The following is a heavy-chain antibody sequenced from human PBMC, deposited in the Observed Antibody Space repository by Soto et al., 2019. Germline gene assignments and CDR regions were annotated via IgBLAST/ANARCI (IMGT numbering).Heavy chain of an antibody. Sequence: SETLSLTCTVSGGSVSRGSYYWSWIRKPPGKGLEWIAYVYNSGSANYNPSLRSRAIISVDTSKNQFSLWLSSLTAADTAVYFWAREGTPEPKSSYGMDIGAPGTTGTV. J-gene: IGHJ6*02. V-gene: IGHV4-61*01. CDR1: GGSVSRGSYY. CDR3: AREGTPEPKSSYGMDI. D-gene: IGHD1-1*01. CDR2: VYNSGSA.